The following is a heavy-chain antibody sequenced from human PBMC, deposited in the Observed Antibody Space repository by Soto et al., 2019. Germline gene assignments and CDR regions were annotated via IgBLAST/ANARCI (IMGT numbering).Heavy chain of an antibody. V-gene: IGHV1-69*06. Sequence: QVQLVQSGAEVKKPGSSVKVSCKASGGTFSSYAISWVRQAPGQGLEWMGGIIPIFGTANYAQKFQGSFTITADKCTSTAYMELSSLRSEDTAVYYCARDLGPPVPLDYWGQGTLVTVSS. J-gene: IGHJ4*02. CDR2: IIPIFGTA. D-gene: IGHD3-16*01. CDR3: ARDLGPPVPLDY. CDR1: GGTFSSYA.